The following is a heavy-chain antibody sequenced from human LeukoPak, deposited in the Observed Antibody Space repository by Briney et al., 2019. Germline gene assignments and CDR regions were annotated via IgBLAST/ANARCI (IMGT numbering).Heavy chain of an antibody. D-gene: IGHD3-3*01. J-gene: IGHJ4*02. V-gene: IGHV3-9*01. CDR2: ISWNSGSI. CDR1: GFTFDDYA. CDR3: AKTDRYDFWSGYYFDY. Sequence: GRSLRLSCAASGFTFDDYAMHWVRQAPGKGLEWVSGISWNSGSIGHADSVKGRFTISRDNAKNSLYLQMNSLRAEDTALYYCAKTDRYDFWSGYYFDYWGQGTLVTVSS.